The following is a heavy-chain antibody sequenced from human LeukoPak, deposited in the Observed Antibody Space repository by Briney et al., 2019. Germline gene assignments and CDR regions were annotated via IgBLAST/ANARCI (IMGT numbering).Heavy chain of an antibody. CDR3: AKDTVVSGYCSGGSCYEFDY. V-gene: IGHV3-30*18. J-gene: IGHJ4*02. D-gene: IGHD2-15*01. CDR1: GFTFSSYG. CDR2: ISYDGSNK. Sequence: SGGSLRLSCAASGFTFSSYGMHWVRQAPGKGLEWVAVISYDGSNKYYADSVKGRFTISRDNSKNTLYLQTNSLRAEDTAVYYCAKDTVVSGYCSGGSCYEFDYWGQGTLVTVSS.